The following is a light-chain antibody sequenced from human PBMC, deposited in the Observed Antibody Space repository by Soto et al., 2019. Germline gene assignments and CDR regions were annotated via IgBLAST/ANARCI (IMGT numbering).Light chain of an antibody. CDR2: AAS. J-gene: IGKJ1*01. Sequence: IRMPDSPSYLSPSRGARVTITCRASQHITSYLAWYQQKPGKAPKLLIYAASTLQSGVPSRFSGSGSGTDFTLTISSLQPEDFATYYCQQYNSPWTFGQGTKVDIK. CDR3: QQYNSPWT. V-gene: IGKV1-8*01. CDR1: QHITSY.